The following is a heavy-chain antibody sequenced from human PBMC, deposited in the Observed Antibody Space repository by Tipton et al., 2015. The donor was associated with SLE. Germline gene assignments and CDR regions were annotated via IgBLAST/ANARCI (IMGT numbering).Heavy chain of an antibody. CDR2: INHSGST. CDR3: ARRLTRYSGYDYFDY. J-gene: IGHJ4*02. Sequence: TLSLTCAVYGGSFSGYYWSWIRQPPGKGLEWIGEINHSGSTNYNPSLKSRATISVDTSKNQFSLKLSSVTAADTAVYYCARRLTRYSGYDYFDYWGQGTLVTVSS. V-gene: IGHV4-34*01. CDR1: GGSFSGYY. D-gene: IGHD5-12*01.